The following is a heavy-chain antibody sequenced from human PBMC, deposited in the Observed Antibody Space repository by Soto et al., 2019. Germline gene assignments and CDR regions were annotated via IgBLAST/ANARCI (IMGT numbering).Heavy chain of an antibody. J-gene: IGHJ5*01. CDR2: VSPNSGDT. CDR3: ARGSFYSETSTWFAF. D-gene: IGHD2-2*01. CDR1: GYTFIDYD. Sequence: ASVKVSCKASGYTFIDYDINWVRQAPGQGLEWMGWVSPNSGDTVYAQKFQDRVTMTSDTSMSTGYMELTNLRFEDTAMYYCARGSFYSETSTWFAFWGQGTTVTVSS. V-gene: IGHV1-8*01.